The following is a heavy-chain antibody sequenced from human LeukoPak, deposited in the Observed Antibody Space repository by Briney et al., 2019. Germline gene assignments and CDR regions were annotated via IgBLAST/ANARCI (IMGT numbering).Heavy chain of an antibody. Sequence: SETLSLTCTVSGGSISSYYWSWIRQPPGKGLEWIGYTHCSGSTNYNPSLKSRVTISVDTSKNQFSLKLSSVTAADTAVYYCAREDCSSTSCLIDYWGQGTLVTVSS. CDR1: GGSISSYY. J-gene: IGHJ4*02. CDR2: THCSGST. D-gene: IGHD2-2*01. CDR3: AREDCSSTSCLIDY. V-gene: IGHV4-59*01.